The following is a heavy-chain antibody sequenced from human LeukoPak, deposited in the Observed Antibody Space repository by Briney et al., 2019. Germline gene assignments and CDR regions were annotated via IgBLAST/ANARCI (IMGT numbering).Heavy chain of an antibody. Sequence: PGGSLRLSCAAAGFTFSSYSMNWVRQAPGKGLEWVSYISSSSSTIYYADSVKGRFTISRDNAKNSLYLQMNSLRAEDTAVYYRAREIEYPKRYSGEDYWGQGTLVIVSS. V-gene: IGHV3-48*04. CDR2: ISSSSSTI. CDR1: GFTFSSYS. J-gene: IGHJ4*02. D-gene: IGHD3-10*01. CDR3: AREIEYPKRYSGEDY.